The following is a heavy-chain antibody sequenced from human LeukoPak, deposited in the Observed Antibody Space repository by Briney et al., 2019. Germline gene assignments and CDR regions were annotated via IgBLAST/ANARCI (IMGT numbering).Heavy chain of an antibody. J-gene: IGHJ4*02. D-gene: IGHD2-2*03. Sequence: PGGSLRLSCGVSGVIFSLSDMHWVRQAPGKGLEWVAYMSSPSAGSTIHCADSVKGRFTISRDSAKNTLFLQMDSLRAEDTAFYYCATTPDNTGYYFGHWGQGTLVTVSS. CDR3: ATTPDNTGYYFGH. CDR2: MSSPSAGSTI. V-gene: IGHV3-48*03. CDR1: GVIFSLSD.